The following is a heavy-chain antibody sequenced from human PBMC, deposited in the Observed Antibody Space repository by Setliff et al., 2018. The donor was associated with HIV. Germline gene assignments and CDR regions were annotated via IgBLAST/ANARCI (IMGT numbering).Heavy chain of an antibody. Sequence: ASVKVSCKASGYTFTRFYIHWVRQAPGQVPECMGIVNPTGGSTTYAQKFQGRVTMTRDKSTSTVHMELTSLTSDDTAVYYCARRFYTLLSGYYTDLWGQGTQVTVSS. CDR2: VNPTGGST. CDR3: ARRFYTLLSGYYTDL. CDR1: GYTFTRFY. J-gene: IGHJ4*02. V-gene: IGHV1-46*01. D-gene: IGHD3-3*01.